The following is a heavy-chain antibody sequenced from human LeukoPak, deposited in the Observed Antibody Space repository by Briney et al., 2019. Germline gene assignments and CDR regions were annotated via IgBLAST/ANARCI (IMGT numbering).Heavy chain of an antibody. Sequence: SETLSLTCGVYGGSFSGYYWSWTRQPPGKGLEWIGEINHSGSTNYNPSLKSRVTISVDTSKNQFSLKLSSVTAADTAVYYCASLRITMIVVVTDAFDIWGQGTMVTVSS. CDR2: INHSGST. D-gene: IGHD3-22*01. V-gene: IGHV4-34*01. CDR1: GGSFSGYY. CDR3: ASLRITMIVVVTDAFDI. J-gene: IGHJ3*02.